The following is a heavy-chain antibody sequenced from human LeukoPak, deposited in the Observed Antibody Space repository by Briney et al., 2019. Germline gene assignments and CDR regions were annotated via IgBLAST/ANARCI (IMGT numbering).Heavy chain of an antibody. CDR3: ARALVRIHDEYGDYELLNYYYYYGMDV. J-gene: IGHJ6*02. CDR1: GFTFSSYA. V-gene: IGHV3-30-3*01. Sequence: PGGSLRLSCAASGFTFSSYAMHWVRQAPGKGLEWVAVISYDGSNKYYADSVKGRFTISRDNSKNTLYLQMNSLRAEDTAVYYCARALVRIHDEYGDYELLNYYYYYGMDVWGQGTTVTVSS. D-gene: IGHD4-17*01. CDR2: ISYDGSNK.